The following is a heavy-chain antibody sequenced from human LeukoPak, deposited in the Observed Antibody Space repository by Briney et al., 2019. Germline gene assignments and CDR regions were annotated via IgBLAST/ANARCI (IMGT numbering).Heavy chain of an antibody. V-gene: IGHV5-51*01. CDR1: GYSFSNYW. CDR2: INPGDSDT. CDR3: ARRGSGWTVDY. Sequence: GESLKISCKGSGYSFSNYWIGWVRQMPGKGLEWMGIINPGDSDTRYSPSFQGQVTISADMSISTAYLQWSSLKASDTAMYYCARRGSGWTVDYWGQGTLVTVSS. J-gene: IGHJ4*02. D-gene: IGHD6-19*01.